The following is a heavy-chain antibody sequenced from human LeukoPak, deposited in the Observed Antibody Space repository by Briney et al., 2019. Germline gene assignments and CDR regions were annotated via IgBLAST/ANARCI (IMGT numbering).Heavy chain of an antibody. CDR3: ARYCSGGSCYRKGLDY. J-gene: IGHJ4*02. V-gene: IGHV1-2*02. Sequence: ASVKVSCKASGYTFTGYYMHWVRQAPGQGLEWMGWVNLNSGGTNYAQKFQGRVTMTRDTSISTAYMELSRLRSDDTAVYYCARYCSGGSCYRKGLDYWGQGTLVTVSS. CDR1: GYTFTGYY. CDR2: VNLNSGGT. D-gene: IGHD2-15*01.